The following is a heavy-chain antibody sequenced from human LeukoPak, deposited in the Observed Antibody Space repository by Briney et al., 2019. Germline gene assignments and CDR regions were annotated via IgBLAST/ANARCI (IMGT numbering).Heavy chain of an antibody. CDR1: GYTFIGYN. D-gene: IGHD4-17*01. CDR2: INPNSGGT. CDR3: ALVGEALDY. J-gene: IGHJ4*02. V-gene: IGHV1-2*02. Sequence: ASVTVSCKSSGYTFIGYNMHWVRQAPGQGLEWMGWINPNSGGTNYAQSFQGRVTMTRDTSISTAYMELSRLRSDDTAIYYCALVGEALDYWGQGTLVTGSS.